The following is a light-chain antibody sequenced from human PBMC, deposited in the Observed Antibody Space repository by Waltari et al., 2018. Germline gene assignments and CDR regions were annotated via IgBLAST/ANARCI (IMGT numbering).Light chain of an antibody. CDR3: HQYNTLPLT. CDR2: KAS. Sequence: DVQLIHSPSTLSASVGDRYTITCRASESVKNNLAWYQHQPGKAPKVLVHKASRLESGVASRFSGSGYGTEFTLTISSLEPDDFATYYCHQYNTLPLTFGGGTKVEIK. V-gene: IGKV1-5*03. CDR1: ESVKNN. J-gene: IGKJ4*01.